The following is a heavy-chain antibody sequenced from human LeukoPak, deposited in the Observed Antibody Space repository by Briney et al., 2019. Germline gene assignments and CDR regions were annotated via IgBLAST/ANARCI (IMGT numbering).Heavy chain of an antibody. CDR1: GGPISSSSYY. V-gene: IGHV4-39*07. Sequence: SETLSLTCTVSGGPISSSSYYWGWIRQPPGKGLEWIGSIYYSGSTYYNPSLKSRVTISVDTSKNQFSLKLSSVTAADTAVYYCARGRRDGYNWYYFDYWGQGTLVTVSS. CDR3: ARGRRDGYNWYYFDY. J-gene: IGHJ4*02. CDR2: IYYSGST. D-gene: IGHD5-24*01.